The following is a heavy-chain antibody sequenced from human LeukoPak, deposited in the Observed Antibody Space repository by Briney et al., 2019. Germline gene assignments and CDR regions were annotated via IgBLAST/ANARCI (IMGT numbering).Heavy chain of an antibody. Sequence: GGSLRLPCAASGFTFSSYGMHWVRQAPGKGLEWVAVISYDGSNKYYADSVKGRFTISRDNSKNTLYLQMNSLRAEDTAVYYCAKDAAGYSGSYFFYYYYYMDVWGKGTTVTVSS. CDR1: GFTFSSYG. D-gene: IGHD1-26*01. V-gene: IGHV3-30*18. CDR3: AKDAAGYSGSYFFYYYYYMDV. J-gene: IGHJ6*03. CDR2: ISYDGSNK.